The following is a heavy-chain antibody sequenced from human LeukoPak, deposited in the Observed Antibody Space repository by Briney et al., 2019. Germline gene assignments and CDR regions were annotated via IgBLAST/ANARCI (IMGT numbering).Heavy chain of an antibody. V-gene: IGHV3-7*01. D-gene: IGHD4-17*01. CDR1: EFTFSSYW. CDR2: IKQDGSEK. CDR3: ARGVADYGDYFDYFDY. Sequence: GGSLRLSCAASEFTFSSYWMSWVRQAPGKGLEWVANIKQDGSEKYYVDSVKGRFTISRDNAKNSLYLQMNSLRAEDTAVYYCARGVADYGDYFDYFDYWGQGTLVTVSS. J-gene: IGHJ4*02.